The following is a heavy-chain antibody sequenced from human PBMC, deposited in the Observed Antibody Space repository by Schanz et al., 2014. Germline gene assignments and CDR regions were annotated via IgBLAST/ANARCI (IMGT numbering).Heavy chain of an antibody. J-gene: IGHJ4*02. CDR2: INGNGGIT. Sequence: EVQLVESGGGLVKPGESLRLSCAASGFTFRVFAMNWVRQAPGKGLEWVSAINGNGGITYYADPVKGRLTISRDNSKNTLYLQVNSLRAEDTAVYYCAKHVRSLTGNDYWGQGTLVTVSS. V-gene: IGHV3-23*04. CDR1: GFTFRVFA. CDR3: AKHVRSLTGNDY. D-gene: IGHD3-9*01.